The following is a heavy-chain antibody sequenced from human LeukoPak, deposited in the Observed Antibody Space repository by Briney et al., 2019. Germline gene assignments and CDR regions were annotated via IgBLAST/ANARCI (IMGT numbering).Heavy chain of an antibody. CDR2: INPNSGGT. D-gene: IGHD3-16*01. V-gene: IGHV1-2*02. CDR1: GYTFTGYY. J-gene: IGHJ6*02. CDR3: AREMITFGGVNYGMDV. Sequence: ASVKVSCKASGYTFTGYYMHWVRQAPGQGLEWMGWINPNSGGTNYAQKFQGRVTMTRNTSISTAYMELSSLRSEDTAVYYCAREMITFGGVNYGMDVWGQGTTVTVSS.